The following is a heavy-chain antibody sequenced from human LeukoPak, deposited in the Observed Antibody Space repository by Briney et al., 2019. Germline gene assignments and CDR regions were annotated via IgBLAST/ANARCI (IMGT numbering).Heavy chain of an antibody. V-gene: IGHV1-2*02. Sequence: ASVKVSCKASGYSFTAYYIHWVRQAPGQGLEWMGRISPTRGGTKYAQKFLDRVSMTRDTSISTSYMELSSLRPDDTAVYYCASLEYASGSSNSYYYYDGRDIWGQGTMVTVSS. CDR2: ISPTRGGT. CDR3: ASLEYASGSSNSYYYYDGRDI. J-gene: IGHJ6*02. D-gene: IGHD3-10*01. CDR1: GYSFTAYY.